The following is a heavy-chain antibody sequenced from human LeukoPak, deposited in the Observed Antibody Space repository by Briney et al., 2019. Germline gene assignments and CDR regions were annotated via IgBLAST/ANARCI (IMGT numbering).Heavy chain of an antibody. CDR2: ISSSGSTI. J-gene: IGHJ4*02. CDR1: GFTFSDYY. CDR3: ALKNVDTAMVDY. D-gene: IGHD5-18*01. V-gene: IGHV3-11*01. Sequence: GGSLRLSCAASGFTFSDYYMSWIRQAPGKGLEWVSYISSSGSTIYYADSVKGRFTISRDNAKNSLYLQMNSLRAEDTAVYYCALKNVDTAMVDYWGQGTLVTVSS.